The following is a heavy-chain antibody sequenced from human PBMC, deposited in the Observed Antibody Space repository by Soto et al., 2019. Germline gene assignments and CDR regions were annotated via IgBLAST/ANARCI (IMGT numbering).Heavy chain of an antibody. J-gene: IGHJ4*02. CDR1: GFTFNAYT. CDR3: AKDSYDILTGQKRYFDS. V-gene: IGHV3-43*01. D-gene: IGHD3-9*01. Sequence: PXVSLQRSCAASGFTFNAYTMHWVRQAPGKGLEWVSLISWDGGITYYGDSVKGRFTVSRDNSDNSLYLQMTSLRSDDTAFYYCAKDSYDILTGQKRYFDSWGQGTLVTVSS. CDR2: ISWDGGIT.